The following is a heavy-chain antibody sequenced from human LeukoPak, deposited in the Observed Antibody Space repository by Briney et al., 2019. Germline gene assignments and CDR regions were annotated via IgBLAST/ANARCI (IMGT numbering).Heavy chain of an antibody. CDR3: AKDPDPLYYYGSGSYLLGWFDP. J-gene: IGHJ5*02. D-gene: IGHD3-10*01. CDR2: ISGSGGST. V-gene: IGHV3-23*01. Sequence: PGGSLRLSCAASGFTFSSYAMSWVRQAPGKGLEWVSAISGSGGSTYYADSVKGRFTISRDNSKNTLYLQMNSLRAEDMAVYYCAKDPDPLYYYGSGSYLLGWFDPWGQGTLVTVSS. CDR1: GFTFSSYA.